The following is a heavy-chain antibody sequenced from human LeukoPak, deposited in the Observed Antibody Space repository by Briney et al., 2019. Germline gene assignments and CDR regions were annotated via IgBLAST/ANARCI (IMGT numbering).Heavy chain of an antibody. CDR1: GFTFSSYS. CDR2: ISSGSSTI. V-gene: IGHV3-48*04. CDR3: AREEDTYYYDSSGYDDY. J-gene: IGHJ4*02. Sequence: PGGSLRLSCAASGFTFSSYSMNWVRQAPGKGLEWVSYISSGSSTIYYADSVKGRFTISRDNAKNSLYLQMNSLRAEDTAVYYCAREEDTYYYDSSGYDDYWGQGTLVTVSS. D-gene: IGHD3-22*01.